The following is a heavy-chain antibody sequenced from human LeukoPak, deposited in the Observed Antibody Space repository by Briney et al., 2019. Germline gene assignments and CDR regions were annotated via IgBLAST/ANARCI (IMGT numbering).Heavy chain of an antibody. CDR1: GFTFSSYS. CDR2: IKKDGSVK. CDR3: ARGVAAGTTLDY. V-gene: IGHV3-7*01. D-gene: IGHD6-13*01. J-gene: IGHJ4*02. Sequence: GGSLRLSCVASGFTFSSYSMNWVRQAPGKGLEWVANIKKDGSVKHYVDSVKGRFTISRDNSKNTLYLQMNSLRDEDTAVYYCARGVAAGTTLDYWGQGTLVTVSS.